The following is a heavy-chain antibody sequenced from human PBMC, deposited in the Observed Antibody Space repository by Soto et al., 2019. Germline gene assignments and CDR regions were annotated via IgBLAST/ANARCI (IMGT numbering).Heavy chain of an antibody. J-gene: IGHJ6*03. D-gene: IGHD2-15*01. CDR1: GGTFSSYT. CDR2: IIPILGIA. V-gene: IGHV1-69*08. Sequence: QVQLVQSGAEVKKPGSSVKVSCKASGGTFSSYTISWVRQAPGQGLEWMGRIIPILGIANYAQKFQGRVTITADKYTSTAYMEMSSLRSEDTAVYYCARETTIGAGYCSGGSCYRSYYYYYYMAVWGKGTTVTVSS. CDR3: ARETTIGAGYCSGGSCYRSYYYYYYMAV.